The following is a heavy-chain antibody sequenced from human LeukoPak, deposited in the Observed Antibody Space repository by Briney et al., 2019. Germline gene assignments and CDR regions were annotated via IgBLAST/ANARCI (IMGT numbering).Heavy chain of an antibody. D-gene: IGHD6-13*01. J-gene: IGHJ6*02. CDR2: IWYDGSNK. Sequence: GRSLRLSCAASGFTFSSYGMHWVRQAPGKGLEWVAVIWYDGSNKYYADSVKGRFTISRDNSKNTLYLQMNSLRAEHTDTYYYASNTHSSSWYKLDYYYGMDVWGQGTTVTVSS. CDR3: ASNTHSSSWYKLDYYYGMDV. V-gene: IGHV3-33*01. CDR1: GFTFSSYG.